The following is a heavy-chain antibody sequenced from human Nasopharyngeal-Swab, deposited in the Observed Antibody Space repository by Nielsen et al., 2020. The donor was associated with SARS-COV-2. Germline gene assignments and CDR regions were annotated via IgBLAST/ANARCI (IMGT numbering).Heavy chain of an antibody. CDR2: ISAYGNT. D-gene: IGHD1-26*01. CDR1: GYTFTTYG. Sequence: ASVKVSCKGVGYTFTTYGINWVRQAPGQGPEWMGWISAYGNTNYAQQLQGRVTLTTDTSTSTAYMELSSLRSEDTAVYYCATYSGSYSGVDYYYGMDVWGQGTTVTASS. V-gene: IGHV1-18*01. CDR3: ATYSGSYSGVDYYYGMDV. J-gene: IGHJ6*02.